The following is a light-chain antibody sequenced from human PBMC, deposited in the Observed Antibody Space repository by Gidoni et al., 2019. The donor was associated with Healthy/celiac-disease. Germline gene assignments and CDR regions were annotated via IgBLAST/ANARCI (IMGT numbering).Light chain of an antibody. V-gene: IGLV2-14*01. CDR3: SSYTSSSTPGVV. CDR2: DVS. CDR1: SSAVGGYNY. J-gene: IGLJ2*01. Sequence: QSALTQPASGSGSPGQSITTSCTGTSSAVGGYNYVSGYKQHPDKAPKLMIYDVSNRTSGVSNRFSGSKLCNTASLTISGLQAEDEADYYCSSYTSSSTPGVVFGGGTKLTVL.